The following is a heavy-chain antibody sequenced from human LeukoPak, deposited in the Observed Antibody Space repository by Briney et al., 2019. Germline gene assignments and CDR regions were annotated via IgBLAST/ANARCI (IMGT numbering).Heavy chain of an antibody. CDR3: ARGGYILTTNWFDP. Sequence: GSLRLSCAASGFTFSSYTINWVRQAPGKGLEWVSSITRSSNYKYYADSVKGRFTISRDNAKNSLYLQMNSLRAEDTAMYYCARGGYILTTNWFDPWGQGTLVTVSS. D-gene: IGHD3-9*01. CDR2: ITRSSNYK. V-gene: IGHV3-21*04. CDR1: GFTFSSYT. J-gene: IGHJ5*02.